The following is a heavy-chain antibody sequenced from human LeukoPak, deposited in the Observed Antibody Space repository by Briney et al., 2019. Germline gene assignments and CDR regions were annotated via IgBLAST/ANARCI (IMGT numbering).Heavy chain of an antibody. J-gene: IGHJ4*02. D-gene: IGHD6-19*01. Sequence: PSETLSLTCTVSGGSISSYYWSWIRQPAGKGLEWIGPIYTSGSTNYDPSFKSRVTMSVDTSKNQFSLRLSSVTAADTAVYYCASAVASGSYYFDYWGQGTLVTVSS. CDR3: ASAVASGSYYFDY. CDR1: GGSISSYY. CDR2: IYTSGST. V-gene: IGHV4-4*07.